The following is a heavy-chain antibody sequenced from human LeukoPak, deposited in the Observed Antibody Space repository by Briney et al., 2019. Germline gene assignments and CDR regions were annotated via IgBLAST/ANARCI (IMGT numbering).Heavy chain of an antibody. CDR2: INPNSGGT. D-gene: IGHD2-2*01. CDR3: ARGEHPYCSSTSCYLGGWFDP. CDR1: GYTFTGYY. Sequence: ASVKVSCKASGYTFTGYYMHWVRQAPGQGLEWMGWINPNSGGTNYAQKFQGRVTMTRDTSISTAYMELSRLRSDDTAVYYCARGEHPYCSSTSCYLGGWFDPWGQGTLVTVSS. V-gene: IGHV1-2*02. J-gene: IGHJ5*02.